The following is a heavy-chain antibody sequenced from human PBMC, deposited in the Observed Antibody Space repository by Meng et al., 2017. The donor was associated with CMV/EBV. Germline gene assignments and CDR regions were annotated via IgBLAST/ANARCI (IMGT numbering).Heavy chain of an antibody. D-gene: IGHD6-13*01. Sequence: GGSLRLSCATSGFTFSSYSMNWVRQAPGKGLEWVSYISSSSSTIYYADSVKGRFTISRDNAKNSLYLQMNSLRAEDTAVYYCAKGRSIEAPGTRYFDCWGQGTLVTVSS. CDR3: AKGRSIEAPGTRYFDC. CDR1: GFTFSSYS. J-gene: IGHJ4*02. V-gene: IGHV3-48*04. CDR2: ISSSSSTI.